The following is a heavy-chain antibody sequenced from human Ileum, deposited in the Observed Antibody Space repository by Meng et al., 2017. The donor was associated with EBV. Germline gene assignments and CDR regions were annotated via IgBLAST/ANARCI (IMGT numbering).Heavy chain of an antibody. J-gene: IGHJ4*02. V-gene: IGHV4-4*02. CDR1: GNFINSSNW. D-gene: IGHD4-11*01. CDR3: AKANDYSLNS. Sequence: QVDCHESRPGLVNLSGTLSIACAVAGNFINSSNWWTWVRQPPGKGIEWIGEMHASGSTYYNPSLKSRVTISLDTFNNQFFLRLTSLTAADTAVYYCAKANDYSLNSWGQGTLVTVSS. CDR2: MHASGST.